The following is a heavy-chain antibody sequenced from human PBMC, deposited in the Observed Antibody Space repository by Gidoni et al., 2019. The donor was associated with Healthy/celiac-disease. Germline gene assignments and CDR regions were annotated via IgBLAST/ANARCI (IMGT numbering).Heavy chain of an antibody. CDR1: GFPFSSYS. J-gene: IGHJ6*02. CDR2: ISSSSSYI. CDR3: ARAFGYYYGMDV. D-gene: IGHD3-10*01. Sequence: EVQLVESGGGLLKPGGSLRLSCAASGFPFSSYSMNWVRQAPGKGLEWVSSISSSSSYIYYADSVKGRFTISRDNAKNSLYLQMNSLRAEDTAVYYCARAFGYYYGMDVWGQGTTVTVSS. V-gene: IGHV3-21*01.